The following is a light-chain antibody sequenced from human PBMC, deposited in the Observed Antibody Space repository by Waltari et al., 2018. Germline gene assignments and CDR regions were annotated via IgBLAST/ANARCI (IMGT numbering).Light chain of an antibody. V-gene: IGKV3-20*01. CDR1: PSLKRTW. J-gene: IGKJ2*01. CDR2: GGS. Sequence: VLTQSPGTLSLSPGERVTLSCRASPSLKRTWLVWYQQKSGQAPRLLIYGGSSRAAGIPDRFSGSGSGTDFTLTISRLEPEDSAVYYCQQYESSVMYTFGQGTKVEIK. CDR3: QQYESSVMYT.